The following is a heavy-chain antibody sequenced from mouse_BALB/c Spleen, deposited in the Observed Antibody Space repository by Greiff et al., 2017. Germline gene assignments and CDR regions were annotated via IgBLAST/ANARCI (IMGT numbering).Heavy chain of an antibody. CDR2: IRNKANGYTT. CDR1: GFTFTDYY. CDR3: ARDIDPYGNYGY. D-gene: IGHD2-10*02. Sequence: EVHLVESGGGLVQPGGSLRLSCATSGFTFTDYYMSWVRQPPGKALEWLGFIRNKANGYTTEYSASVKGRFTISRDNSQSILYLHMNTLRAEDSATYYCARDIDPYGNYGYWGQGTTLTVSS. V-gene: IGHV7-3*02. J-gene: IGHJ2*01.